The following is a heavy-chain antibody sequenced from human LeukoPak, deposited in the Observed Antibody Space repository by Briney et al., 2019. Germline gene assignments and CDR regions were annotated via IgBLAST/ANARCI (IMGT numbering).Heavy chain of an antibody. CDR2: IKQDGSEK. V-gene: IGHV3-7*01. D-gene: IGHD6-19*01. CDR1: GFTFSSYW. J-gene: IGHJ5*02. Sequence: GGSLRLSCAASGFTFSSYWMSWVRQAPGKGLEWVANIKQDGSEKYYVDSVKGRFTISRDNAKNSLYLQMNSLRAEDTAVYYCAREKGIAVAGTRPNWFDPWGQGTLVTVSS. CDR3: AREKGIAVAGTRPNWFDP.